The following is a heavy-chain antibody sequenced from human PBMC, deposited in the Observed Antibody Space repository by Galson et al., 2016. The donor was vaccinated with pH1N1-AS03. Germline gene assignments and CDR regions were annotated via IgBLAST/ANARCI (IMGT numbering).Heavy chain of an antibody. V-gene: IGHV4-39*01. CDR2: IYYSGST. J-gene: IGHJ5*02. CDR1: GGSISSSSYC. Sequence: SETLSLTCTVSGGSISSSSYCWGWIRQPPGKGLEWIGSIYYSGSTYYNPSLKSRVTISVDTSKNQFSLKLSSVTAADTAVYYCARRVYGDYVNWFDPWGQGTLVTVSS. D-gene: IGHD4-17*01. CDR3: ARRVYGDYVNWFDP.